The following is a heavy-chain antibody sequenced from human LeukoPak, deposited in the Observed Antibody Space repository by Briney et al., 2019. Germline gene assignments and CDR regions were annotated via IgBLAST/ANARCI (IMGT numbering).Heavy chain of an antibody. Sequence: PGGSLRLSCAASGFIFSSYDMHWVRQAPGKGLEWVALISYDGSNKYYADSVKGRFTISRDNSKSTLYPQINSLGAEDTAVYYCAKDMDHDYGDYGFDYWGQGTLVTVSS. J-gene: IGHJ4*02. CDR3: AKDMDHDYGDYGFDY. D-gene: IGHD4-17*01. CDR1: GFIFSSYD. V-gene: IGHV3-30*18. CDR2: ISYDGSNK.